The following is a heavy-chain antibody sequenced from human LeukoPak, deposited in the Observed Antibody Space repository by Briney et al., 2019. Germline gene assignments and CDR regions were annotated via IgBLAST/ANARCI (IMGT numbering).Heavy chain of an antibody. J-gene: IGHJ5*02. CDR1: GFTFSRYW. D-gene: IGHD4-17*01. Sequence: GGSLRLSCAASGFTFSRYWMSWVCQAPGKGREWVANIKRDGSEKYYVDSVKGRFTISRDNAKNSLYLQMNSLRAEDTAVYYCARDLNYGDYNWFDPWGQGTLVTVSS. V-gene: IGHV3-7*01. CDR2: IKRDGSEK. CDR3: ARDLNYGDYNWFDP.